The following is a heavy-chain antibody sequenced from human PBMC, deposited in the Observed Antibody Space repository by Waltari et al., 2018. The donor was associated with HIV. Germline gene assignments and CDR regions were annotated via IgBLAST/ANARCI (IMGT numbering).Heavy chain of an antibody. CDR1: GFTFDDYA. Sequence: EVQLVESGGGLVQPGRSLRLSCAASGFTFDDYAMHWVRQAPGKGLEWVSGISWNSGSTGYADSVKGRFTISRDNAKNSLYLQMNSLRAEDTALYYCAKDHGGAVAGLYYYYGMDVWGQGTTVTVSS. J-gene: IGHJ6*02. CDR3: AKDHGGAVAGLYYYYGMDV. D-gene: IGHD6-19*01. CDR2: ISWNSGST. V-gene: IGHV3-9*01.